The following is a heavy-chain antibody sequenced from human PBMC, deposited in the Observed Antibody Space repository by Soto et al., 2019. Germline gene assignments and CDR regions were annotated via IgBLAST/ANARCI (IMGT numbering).Heavy chain of an antibody. V-gene: IGHV2-5*02. CDR1: GFSLSSNGVG. CDR2: IYWDDDK. Sequence: QITLKESGPTLVKPTQTLTLTCTFSGFSLSSNGVGVGWIRQPPGKALEWLALIYWDDDKRYSPSLKSRLTITKDTSKNQVVLTLTKVDTVDTATYYCARGGWTTYYSPFFDYWGQGTLVTVSS. D-gene: IGHD3-10*01. CDR3: ARGGWTTYYSPFFDY. J-gene: IGHJ4*02.